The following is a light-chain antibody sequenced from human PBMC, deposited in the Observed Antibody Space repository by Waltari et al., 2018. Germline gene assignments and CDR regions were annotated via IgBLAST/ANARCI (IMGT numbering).Light chain of an antibody. CDR1: SSDVGAYNY. V-gene: IGLV2-14*03. CDR3: SSYTSSSPYV. Sequence: QSALTQPASVSGSPGQSITISCTGTSSDVGAYNYVSWYQQHPGKAPKPMIYDVSNRPAGVSNRFSGSKSGNTASLTISGLQAEDEADYYCSSYTSSSPYVFGTGTEVTVL. CDR2: DVS. J-gene: IGLJ1*01.